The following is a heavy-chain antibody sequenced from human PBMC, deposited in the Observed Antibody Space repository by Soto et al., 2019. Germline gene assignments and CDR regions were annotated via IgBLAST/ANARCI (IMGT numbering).Heavy chain of an antibody. Sequence: PGGSLRLSCAASGFTFSSYAMSWVRQAPGKGLEWVSAISGSGGSTYYADSVKGRFTISRDNSKNTLYLQMNSLRAEDTAVYYCAKDQGEYSGYDYFDWFDPWGQGTLVTVSS. J-gene: IGHJ5*02. V-gene: IGHV3-23*01. D-gene: IGHD5-12*01. CDR2: ISGSGGST. CDR1: GFTFSSYA. CDR3: AKDQGEYSGYDYFDWFDP.